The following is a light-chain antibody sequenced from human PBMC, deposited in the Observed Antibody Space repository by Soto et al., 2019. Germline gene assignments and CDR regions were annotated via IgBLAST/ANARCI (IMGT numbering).Light chain of an antibody. CDR2: EVS. CDR1: NRDVGSYTL. CDR3: SSYTSSNTLV. V-gene: IGLV2-14*02. Sequence: QSVLTQPASVSGSPGQSITISCIGTNRDVGSYTLVSWYQQHPGKAPKIMIFEVSDRPSGVSNRFSGSKSGNTASLTISGLQAEDEADYYCSSYTSSNTLVFGGGTKLTVL. J-gene: IGLJ2*01.